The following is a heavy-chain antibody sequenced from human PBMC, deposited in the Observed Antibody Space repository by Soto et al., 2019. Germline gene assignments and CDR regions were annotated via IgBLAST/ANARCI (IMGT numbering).Heavy chain of an antibody. J-gene: IGHJ4*02. Sequence: GESLKISCAASGFTFSSYGMHWVRQAPGKGLEWVAVIWYDGSNKYYADSVKGRFTISRDNSKNTLYLQMNSLRAEDTAVYYCARDQWSSSWYTPYYFDYWGQGTLVTVSS. CDR1: GFTFSSYG. D-gene: IGHD6-13*01. CDR3: ARDQWSSSWYTPYYFDY. CDR2: IWYDGSNK. V-gene: IGHV3-33*01.